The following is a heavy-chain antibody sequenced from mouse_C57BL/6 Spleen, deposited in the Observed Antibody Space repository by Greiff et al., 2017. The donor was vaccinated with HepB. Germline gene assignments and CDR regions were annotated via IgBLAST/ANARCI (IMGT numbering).Heavy chain of an antibody. CDR3: ARITTVVATEGYYAMDY. D-gene: IGHD1-1*01. Sequence: QVQLQQPGAELVKPGASVKMSCKASGYTFTIYWITWVKQRPGQGLEWIGDIYPGSGSTNYNEKFKSKATLTVDTSSSTAYMQLSSLTSEDSAVYYCARITTVVATEGYYAMDYWGQGTSVTVSS. J-gene: IGHJ4*01. CDR2: IYPGSGST. CDR1: GYTFTIYW. V-gene: IGHV1-55*01.